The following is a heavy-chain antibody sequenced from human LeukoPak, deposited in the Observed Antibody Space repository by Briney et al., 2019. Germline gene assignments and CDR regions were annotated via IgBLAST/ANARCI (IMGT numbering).Heavy chain of an antibody. D-gene: IGHD6-19*01. V-gene: IGHV3-23*01. CDR3: AKFLGGWYYFDY. J-gene: IGHJ4*02. Sequence: GGSLRLSCAASGFTFNIYAMSWVRQAPGKGLEWVSAIGGSGGNTNYADSVKGRFTIPRDNSKNTLYLQMNSLRAEDTAVYYCAKFLGGWYYFDYWGQGTLVTVSS. CDR1: GFTFNIYA. CDR2: IGGSGGNT.